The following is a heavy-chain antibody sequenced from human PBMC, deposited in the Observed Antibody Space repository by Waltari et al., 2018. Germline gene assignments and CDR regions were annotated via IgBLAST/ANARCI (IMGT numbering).Heavy chain of an antibody. CDR3: ARDQYCSGGACYPGGSAFDI. CDR2: IYTSGST. D-gene: IGHD2-15*01. CDR1: GGSISGYY. J-gene: IGHJ3*02. V-gene: IGHV4-4*07. Sequence: QVLLQESGPGLVKPSETLSLTCTVSGGSISGYYWNWIRQPPGKGLEWIGRIYTSGSTNYNPSLKSRVTISINTSNNQFSLKLSSVIAADTAVYYCARDQYCSGGACYPGGSAFDIWGQGTMVTVSS.